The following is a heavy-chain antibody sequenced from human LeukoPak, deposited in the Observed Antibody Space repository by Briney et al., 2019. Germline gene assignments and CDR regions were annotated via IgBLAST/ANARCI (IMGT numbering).Heavy chain of an antibody. CDR2: IIPIFGTA. J-gene: IGHJ4*02. D-gene: IGHD4-23*01. CDR1: GGTFSSYA. V-gene: IGHV1-69*06. CDR3: ARNTRVTRAFDY. Sequence: GASVKVSCKASGGTFSSYAISWVRQAPGQGLEWMGGIIPIFGTANYAQKFQGRVTITADKSTSTAYMELSSLRSEDTAVYYCARNTRVTRAFDYWGQGTLVTVSS.